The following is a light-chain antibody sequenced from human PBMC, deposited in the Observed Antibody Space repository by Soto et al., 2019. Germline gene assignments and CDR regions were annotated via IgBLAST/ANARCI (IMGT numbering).Light chain of an antibody. V-gene: IGKV1-33*01. Sequence: DIQMTQSPSSLSASVGDRVTITCQASQDISNYLNWYQQKPGKAPKLLIYDASNLETGVPSRFSGSGSGTDFTFTISSLQPEDIATYYCQHRHNWPLTFGGGTKVDIK. CDR1: QDISNY. J-gene: IGKJ4*01. CDR3: QHRHNWPLT. CDR2: DAS.